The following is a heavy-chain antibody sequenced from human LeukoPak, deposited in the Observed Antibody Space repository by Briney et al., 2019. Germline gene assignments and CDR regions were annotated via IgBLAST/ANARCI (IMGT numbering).Heavy chain of an antibody. CDR3: ARDKLGDFWSDITVDY. D-gene: IGHD3-3*01. J-gene: IGHJ4*02. CDR2: INPNSGGT. CDR1: GYTFTGYY. V-gene: IGHV1-2*02. Sequence: ATVKVSCKASGYTFTGYYMHWVRQAPGQGLEWMGWINPNSGGTNYAQKFQGRVTMTRDTSISTAYMELSRLRSDDTAVYYCARDKLGDFWSDITVDYWGQGTLVTVSS.